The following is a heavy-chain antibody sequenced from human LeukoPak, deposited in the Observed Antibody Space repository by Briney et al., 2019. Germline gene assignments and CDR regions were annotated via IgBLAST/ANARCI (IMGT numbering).Heavy chain of an antibody. CDR3: TSSHSGSYSN. J-gene: IGHJ4*02. Sequence: GSLKLPCAASGGTFSGSDMHWVRRASGKGLEWVGRIRSKANSYATAYAASVKGRFTISRDDSKNTAYLQMNSLKTEDTAVYYCTSSHSGSYSNWGQGTLVTASS. V-gene: IGHV3-73*01. CDR2: IRSKANSYAT. D-gene: IGHD1-26*01. CDR1: GGTFSGSD.